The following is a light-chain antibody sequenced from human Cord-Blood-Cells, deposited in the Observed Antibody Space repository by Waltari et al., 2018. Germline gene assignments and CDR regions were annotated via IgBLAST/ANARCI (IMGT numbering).Light chain of an antibody. CDR2: DAS. CDR1: QDISNY. Sequence: DIQMTQSPSSLSASVGERVTITCQASQDISNYLNWYQQKPGKAPKLLIYDASNLETGVPSRFSGSGSGTDFTFTISSLQPEDSATYYCQQYDNLPPYTFGQGTKLEIK. V-gene: IGKV1-33*01. J-gene: IGKJ2*01. CDR3: QQYDNLPPYT.